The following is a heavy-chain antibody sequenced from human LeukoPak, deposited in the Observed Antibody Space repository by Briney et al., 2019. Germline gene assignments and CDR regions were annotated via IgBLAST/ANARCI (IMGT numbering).Heavy chain of an antibody. CDR3: ARDIGFCSGGSCRYWFDP. J-gene: IGHJ5*02. CDR1: GYTFTSYG. CDR2: ISAYNGNT. D-gene: IGHD2-15*01. V-gene: IGHV1-18*01. Sequence: ASVEVSCKASGYTFTSYGISWVRQAPGQGLEWMGWISAYNGNTNYAQKVQGRVTMTTDTSTSTVYMDLRSLRSDDTAVYYCARDIGFCSGGSCRYWFDPWGQGTLVTVSS.